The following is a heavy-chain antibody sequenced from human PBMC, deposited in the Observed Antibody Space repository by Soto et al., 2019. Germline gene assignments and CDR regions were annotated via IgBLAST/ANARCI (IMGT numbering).Heavy chain of an antibody. J-gene: IGHJ3*02. Sequence: ASVKVSCKASGGTFSSYAISWVRQAPGQGLEWMGGIIPIFGTANYAQKFQGRVTITADESTSTAYMELSSLRSEDTAVYYCASWGRGGSASDAFDIWGQGTMVTVSS. D-gene: IGHD3-10*01. CDR1: GGTFSSYA. CDR2: IIPIFGTA. CDR3: ASWGRGGSASDAFDI. V-gene: IGHV1-69*13.